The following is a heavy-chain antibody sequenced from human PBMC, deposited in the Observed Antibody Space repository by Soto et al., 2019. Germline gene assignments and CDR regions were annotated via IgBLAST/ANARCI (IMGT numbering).Heavy chain of an antibody. CDR1: GLISGSYG. CDR3: ARDRWNDAAIDY. Sequence: QVQLEESGGGVVQPGGSLRLSCAASGLISGSYGMHWVRQAPGKGLEWVAVYWHPGGSKDYADSVKGRFTVSRDNSKNTVYLQMNSLRVEDTAVYHCARDRWNDAAIDYWGQGTVVTVSS. J-gene: IGHJ4*02. V-gene: IGHV3-33*01. D-gene: IGHD1-1*01. CDR2: YWHPGGSK.